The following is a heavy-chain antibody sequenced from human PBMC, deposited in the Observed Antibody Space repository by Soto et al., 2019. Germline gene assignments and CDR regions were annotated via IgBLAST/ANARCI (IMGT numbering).Heavy chain of an antibody. CDR3: ARGYYYGSGRPTPGGMDV. D-gene: IGHD3-10*01. V-gene: IGHV1-18*01. Sequence: QVHLVQSGAEVKKPGASVKVSCKASGYTFTNYDINWVRQGPGQGLEWMGWISTYTGNTNYAQKLQGRVTMTTDTSTSTAYMELRSLRSDDTAVYYCARGYYYGSGRPTPGGMDVWGQGTTVTVSS. CDR1: GYTFTNYD. J-gene: IGHJ6*02. CDR2: ISTYTGNT.